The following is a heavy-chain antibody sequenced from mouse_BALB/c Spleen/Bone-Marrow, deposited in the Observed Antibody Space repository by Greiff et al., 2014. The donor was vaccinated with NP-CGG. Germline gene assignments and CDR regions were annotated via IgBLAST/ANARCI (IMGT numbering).Heavy chain of an antibody. CDR3: TRDLYDGYYYYAMDY. Sequence: EVNVVESGGGLVKPGGSLKLSCAASGFTFSSYTMSWVRQTPEKRLEWVATISSGGSYTYYPDSVKGRFTISRDNAKNTLYLQMSSLKSKDTAMYYCTRDLYDGYYYYAMDYWGQGTSVTVSS. CDR2: ISSGGSYT. J-gene: IGHJ4*01. V-gene: IGHV5-6-4*01. CDR1: GFTFSSYT. D-gene: IGHD2-3*01.